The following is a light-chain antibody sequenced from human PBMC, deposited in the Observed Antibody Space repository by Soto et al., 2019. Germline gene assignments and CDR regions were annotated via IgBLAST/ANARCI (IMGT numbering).Light chain of an antibody. J-gene: IGKJ5*01. Sequence: EIVLTQSPATLSVSPGERVTLSCRASQSVGSYLAWYRQKPGQAPRLLIYDASNRATDIPARFSGSGSGTDFTLTISSREPEDFAINYCQQRSNWPGVTFGQGTRLEIK. CDR2: DAS. CDR1: QSVGSY. V-gene: IGKV3-11*01. CDR3: QQRSNWPGVT.